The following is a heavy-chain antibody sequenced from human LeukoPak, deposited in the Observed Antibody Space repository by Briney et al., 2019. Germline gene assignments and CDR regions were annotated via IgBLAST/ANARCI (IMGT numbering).Heavy chain of an antibody. J-gene: IGHJ5*02. CDR1: GYTFTSYG. V-gene: IGHV1-18*01. Sequence: ASVKVSCKASGYTFTSYGISWVRQAPGQGLEWMGWISAYNGNTNYAQKLQGRVTTTTDTSTSTAYMELRSLRSDDTAVYYCARGRYYDSSVSWFDPWGQGTLVTVSS. CDR2: ISAYNGNT. D-gene: IGHD3-22*01. CDR3: ARGRYYDSSVSWFDP.